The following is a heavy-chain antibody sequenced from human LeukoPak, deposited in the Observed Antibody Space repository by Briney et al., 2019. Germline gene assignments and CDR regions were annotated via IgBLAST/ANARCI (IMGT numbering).Heavy chain of an antibody. CDR1: GGSISSYY. V-gene: IGHV4-59*01. D-gene: IGHD3-16*01. J-gene: IGHJ3*01. CDR3: ARGDIGAFDL. CDR2: IHYKGNT. Sequence: SETLSLTCSVSGGSISSYYWSWVRQPQGKGLEWIGYIHYKGNTNSNPSLKSRVTISVDTSNAQFSLKLTSVTAADTAMYYCARGDIGAFDLWGQGTMVTVSS.